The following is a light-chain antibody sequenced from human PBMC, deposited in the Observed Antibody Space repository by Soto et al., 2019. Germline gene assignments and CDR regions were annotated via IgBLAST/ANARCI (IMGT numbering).Light chain of an antibody. CDR3: QHYNNWPPWT. CDR2: GAS. Sequence: EVVMTQSPATLSASPGERATLSCRASQRISSNLAWYQQRPGQAPRLLIYGASTRAPGIPARFSGSGSETESTLTISSLQSEDFAVYYCQHYNNWPPWTFGQGTKVDIK. CDR1: QRISSN. V-gene: IGKV3-15*01. J-gene: IGKJ1*01.